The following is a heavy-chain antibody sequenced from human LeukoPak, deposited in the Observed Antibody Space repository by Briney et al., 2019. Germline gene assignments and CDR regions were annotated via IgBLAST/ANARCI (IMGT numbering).Heavy chain of an antibody. CDR3: ARVGATTSGAVNAFDI. V-gene: IGHV1-69*04. D-gene: IGHD5-12*01. J-gene: IGHJ3*02. CDR1: GGTFSSYA. CDR2: IIPILGIA. Sequence: SVKVSCKASGGTFSSYAISWVRQAPGQGLEWMGRIIPILGIANYAQKFQDRVTITADKSTSTAYMELSSLRSEDTAVYYCARVGATTSGAVNAFDIWGQGTMVTVSS.